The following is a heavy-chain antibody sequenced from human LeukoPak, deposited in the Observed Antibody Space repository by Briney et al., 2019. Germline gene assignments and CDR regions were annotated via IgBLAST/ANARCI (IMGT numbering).Heavy chain of an antibody. V-gene: IGHV3-73*01. Sequence: PGGSLRLSCAASGFTFTGSAMHWVRQASGKGLEWVGRIRSKANSYATAYAASVKGRFTISRDVSKNTAYLQMNSLKTEDTAVYYCTRVIKAHYFDYWGQGTLVTVSS. D-gene: IGHD3-16*02. CDR3: TRVIKAHYFDY. CDR2: IRSKANSYAT. CDR1: GFTFTGSA. J-gene: IGHJ4*02.